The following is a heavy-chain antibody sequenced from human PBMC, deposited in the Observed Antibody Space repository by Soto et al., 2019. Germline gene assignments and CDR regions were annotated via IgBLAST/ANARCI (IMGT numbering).Heavy chain of an antibody. CDR3: ARLLQGCWSGSYPLAMDV. D-gene: IGHD3-3*01. CDR1: GGSISSSSYY. J-gene: IGHJ6*03. CDR2: IYYSGST. Sequence: PSETLSLTCTVSGGSISSSSYYWGWIRQPPGKGLEWIGSIYYSGSTYYNPSLKSRVTISVDTSKNQFSLKLSSVTAADTAVYYCARLLQGCWSGSYPLAMDVWGKGTTVTVSS. V-gene: IGHV4-39*01.